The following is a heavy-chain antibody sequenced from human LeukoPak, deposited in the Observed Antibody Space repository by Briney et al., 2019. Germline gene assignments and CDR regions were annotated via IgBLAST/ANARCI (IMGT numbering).Heavy chain of an antibody. V-gene: IGHV3-30*04. D-gene: IGHD3-22*01. Sequence: PGGALRLSCAASGFTFSSYAMHWVRQAPGKGLEWVAVISYDGSNKYYADSVKGRFTISRDNSKNTLYLQMNSLRAEDTAVYYCARDRSRDSSGYLPAYWGQGTLVTVSS. CDR3: ARDRSRDSSGYLPAY. CDR1: GFTFSSYA. CDR2: ISYDGSNK. J-gene: IGHJ4*02.